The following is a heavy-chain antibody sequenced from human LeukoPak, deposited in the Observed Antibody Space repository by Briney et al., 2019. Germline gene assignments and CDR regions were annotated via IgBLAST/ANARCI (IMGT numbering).Heavy chain of an antibody. D-gene: IGHD3-10*01. CDR1: GFTFSSYE. Sequence: GGSLRLSCAASGFTFSSYEMNWVRQAPGKGLEWVSYISSSGSTIYYADSVKGRFTISRDNSKNTLYLQMNSLRAEDTAVYYCAKQGSARTYYYYMDVWGKGTTVTISS. J-gene: IGHJ6*03. CDR3: AKQGSARTYYYYMDV. V-gene: IGHV3-48*03. CDR2: ISSSGSTI.